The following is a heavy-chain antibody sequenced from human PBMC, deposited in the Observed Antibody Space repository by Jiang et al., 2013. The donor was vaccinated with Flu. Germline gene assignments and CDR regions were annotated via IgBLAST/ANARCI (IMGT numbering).Heavy chain of an antibody. Sequence: AASGFTFSSYAMHWVRQAPGKGLEWVAVISYDGSNKYYADSVKGRFTISRDNSKNTLYLQMNSLRAEDTAVYYCARDHMVPPRFDYWGQGTLVTVSS. CDR3: ARDHMVPPRFDY. D-gene: IGHD3-10*01. V-gene: IGHV3-30*04. CDR1: GFTFSSYA. J-gene: IGHJ4*02. CDR2: ISYDGSNK.